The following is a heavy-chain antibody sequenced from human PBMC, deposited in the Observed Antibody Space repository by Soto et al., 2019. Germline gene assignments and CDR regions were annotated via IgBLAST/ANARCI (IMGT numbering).Heavy chain of an antibody. CDR3: ARGSRNSAAPYYFDY. CDR1: GYTFTGYY. CDR2: INPNSGGT. V-gene: IGHV1-2*04. Sequence: ASVKVSCKASGYTFTGYYMHWVRQAPGQGLEWMGWINPNSGGTNYAQKFQGWVTMTRDTSISTAYMELSRLRSDDTAVYYCARGSRNSAAPYYFDYWGQGTLVTVSS. D-gene: IGHD1-7*01. J-gene: IGHJ4*02.